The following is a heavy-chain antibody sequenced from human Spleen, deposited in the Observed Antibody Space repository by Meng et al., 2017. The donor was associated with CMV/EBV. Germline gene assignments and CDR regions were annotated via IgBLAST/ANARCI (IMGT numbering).Heavy chain of an antibody. Sequence: ASVKVSCKASGDSFSSHNMHWVRQAPGQGLEWMGIINPSDTTSYAQKFQDRVTMTRDTSTSTVYMELTSLRSEDTAVYYCARENSGYDPEWVYYYDMDVWGQGTTVTVSS. D-gene: IGHD5-12*01. V-gene: IGHV1-46*01. CDR2: INPSDTT. CDR1: GDSFSSHN. J-gene: IGHJ6*02. CDR3: ARENSGYDPEWVYYYDMDV.